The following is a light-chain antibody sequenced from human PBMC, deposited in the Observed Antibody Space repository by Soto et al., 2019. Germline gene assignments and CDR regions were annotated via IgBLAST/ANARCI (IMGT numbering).Light chain of an antibody. J-gene: IGLJ3*02. CDR2: GVS. CDR3: CSYRGRSTV. V-gene: IGLV2-14*03. Sequence: QSALTQPASVSGSPGQSIAISCTGSNGDVGGYKYVSWYQQHPGKAPKLLIFGVSNRPSGVADRFSGSKSGNTASLTISGHPDEDAADYSCCSYRGRSTVFGGGTKLTVL. CDR1: NGDVGGYKY.